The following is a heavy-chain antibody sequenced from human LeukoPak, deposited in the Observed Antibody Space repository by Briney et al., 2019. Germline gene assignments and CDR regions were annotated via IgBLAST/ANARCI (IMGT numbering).Heavy chain of an antibody. V-gene: IGHV1-8*01. Sequence: GASVKVSCKASGYTFTSYDINWVRQATGQGLEWMGWINPNSGNIGYAQKFQGRVTMTRNTSISRAYMELSRLRSEDTAVYYCARGASVITVYYYYGMDVWGQGTTVTVSS. CDR3: ARGASVITVYYYYGMDV. CDR1: GYTFTSYD. J-gene: IGHJ6*02. D-gene: IGHD4-23*01. CDR2: INPNSGNI.